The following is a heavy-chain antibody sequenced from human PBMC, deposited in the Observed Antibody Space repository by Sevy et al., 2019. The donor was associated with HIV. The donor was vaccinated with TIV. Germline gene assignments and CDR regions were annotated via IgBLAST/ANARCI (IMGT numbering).Heavy chain of an antibody. D-gene: IGHD5-12*01. Sequence: GGSLRLSCVASGLTVGSLSINWVRQAPGKGLEWVSLIYSAGTTLYSESVKGRFTNSIDNSNNTLNLQMNSLRAEDTAMYYCARIKGASSSSAMDVWVQGTTVTVCS. V-gene: IGHV3-53*01. J-gene: IGHJ6*02. CDR3: ARIKGASSSSAMDV. CDR2: IYSAGTT. CDR1: GLTVGSLS.